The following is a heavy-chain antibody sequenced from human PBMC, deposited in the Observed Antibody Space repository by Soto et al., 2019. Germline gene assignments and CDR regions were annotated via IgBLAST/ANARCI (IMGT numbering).Heavy chain of an antibody. CDR2: ISHSGST. CDR3: ARDSRGYGFDY. CDR1: GGSISSDNW. J-gene: IGHJ4*02. D-gene: IGHD4-17*01. V-gene: IGHV4-4*02. Sequence: QVQLQESGPGLVQPSGTLFLTCAVSGGSISSDNWWSWVRQPPGKGLEMIGQISHSGSTNYNPSLKSRVTISLDKSKNHFSLKLSSVTAADTAIYYCARDSRGYGFDYWGQGTLVTVSS.